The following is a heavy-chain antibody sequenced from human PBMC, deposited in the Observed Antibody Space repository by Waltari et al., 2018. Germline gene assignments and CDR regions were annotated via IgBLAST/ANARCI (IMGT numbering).Heavy chain of an antibody. J-gene: IGHJ4*02. CDR2: VYSSGST. D-gene: IGHD2-15*01. CDR1: GGPTTGYY. V-gene: IGHV4-4*07. CDR3: TRELVVGIVFEY. Sequence: QAQLQESGPGLVKPSETLSLTCTVSGGPTTGYYWSWIRQPAGMRLEWIGRVYSSGSTMYNPSLKSRVTMAVESKNQLSLKLSSVTAADTAVYYCTRELVVGIVFEYWGQGTLVTVSS.